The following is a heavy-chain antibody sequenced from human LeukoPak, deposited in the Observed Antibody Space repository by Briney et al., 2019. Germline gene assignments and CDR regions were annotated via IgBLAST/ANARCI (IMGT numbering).Heavy chain of an antibody. CDR1: GGSFSGYY. J-gene: IGHJ4*02. CDR2: INHSVST. CDR3: ARLNGSIDY. V-gene: IGHV4-34*01. Sequence: SETLSLICAVYGGSFSGYYWSWIRQPPGKGLEWIGEINHSVSTNYNPSLKSRVTISVDTSKNQFSLKLSSVTAADTAVYYCARLNGSIDYWGQGTLVTVSS.